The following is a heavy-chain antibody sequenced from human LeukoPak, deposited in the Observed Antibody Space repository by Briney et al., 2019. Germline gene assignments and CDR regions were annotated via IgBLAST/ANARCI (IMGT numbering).Heavy chain of an antibody. V-gene: IGHV3-7*01. CDR3: ATYKHQLRTVYFDY. Sequence: GGSLRLSCAASGFXVSSNYISWVRQAPGKGQEWVANIKQDGSDKNYVDSVKGRFTISKDNAKNLLSLEMNGLRAEDTAVYYCATYKHQLRTVYFDYWGQGTLVTVSS. CDR2: IKQDGSDK. D-gene: IGHD1-1*01. J-gene: IGHJ4*02. CDR1: GFXVSSNY.